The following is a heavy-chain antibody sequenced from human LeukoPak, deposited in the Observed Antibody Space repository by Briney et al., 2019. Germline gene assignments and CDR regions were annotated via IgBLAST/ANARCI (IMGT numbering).Heavy chain of an antibody. CDR3: ARGIILGFCSSITCPTRFDY. CDR2: IIPIFGTA. CDR1: GGTFSSYA. J-gene: IGHJ4*02. D-gene: IGHD2-2*01. Sequence: ASVKVSCKASGGTFSSYAISWVRQAPGQGLEWMGGIIPIFGTANYAQKFQGRVTITTDESTSTAYMELSSLRSEDTAVYYCARGIILGFCSSITCPTRFDYWGQGTLVTVSS. V-gene: IGHV1-69*05.